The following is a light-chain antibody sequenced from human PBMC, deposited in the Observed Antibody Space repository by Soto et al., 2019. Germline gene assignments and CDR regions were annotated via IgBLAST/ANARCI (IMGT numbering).Light chain of an antibody. CDR3: QQYGSSPPT. CDR2: GAS. V-gene: IGKV3-20*01. CDR1: QSVRSNY. Sequence: EIVLTQSPGTLSLSPGQRATLSCRASQSVRSNYLAWYQQKPGQAPRLLIYGASSRATGIPDRFSGSGSGTDFTLTIRRLEPEDFAVYFCQQYGSSPPTFGQGTKVEIK. J-gene: IGKJ1*01.